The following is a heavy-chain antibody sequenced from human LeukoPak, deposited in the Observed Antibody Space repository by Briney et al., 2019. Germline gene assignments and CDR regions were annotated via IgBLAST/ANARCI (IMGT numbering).Heavy chain of an antibody. CDR1: GYTFTGYY. CDR2: INPNSGGT. V-gene: IGHV1-2*02. D-gene: IGHD6-6*01. J-gene: IGHJ4*02. Sequence: ASVKVSCKASGYTFTGYYMHWVRQAPGQGLEWMGWINPNSGGTNYAQKFQGRVTMTRDTSISTAYMELSRLRSDDTAVYYRARDFSSSITHYFDYWGQGTLVTVSS. CDR3: ARDFSSSITHYFDY.